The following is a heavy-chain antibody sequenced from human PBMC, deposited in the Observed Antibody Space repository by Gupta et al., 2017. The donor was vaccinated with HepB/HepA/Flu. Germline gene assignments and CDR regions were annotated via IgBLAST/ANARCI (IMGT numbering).Heavy chain of an antibody. V-gene: IGHV1-69*06. Sequence: QVQLVQSGAEVKKPGSSVKVSCKASGGTFSSYAISWVRQAPGQGLEWMGGIIPIFGTANYAQKFQGRVTITADKSTSTAYMELSSLRSEDTAVDYCARGLRGRSTKMAVWFDPWGQGTLVTVSS. J-gene: IGHJ5*02. CDR2: IIPIFGTA. D-gene: IGHD2-2*01. CDR3: ARGLRGRSTKMAVWFDP. CDR1: GGTFSSYA.